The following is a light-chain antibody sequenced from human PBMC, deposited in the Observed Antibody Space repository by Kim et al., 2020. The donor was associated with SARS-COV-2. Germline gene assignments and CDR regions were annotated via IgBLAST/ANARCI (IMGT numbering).Light chain of an antibody. CDR3: GSWDDSLSGRV. CDR1: SANVGNNP. J-gene: IGLJ3*02. Sequence: GQTDTIACSGPSANVGNNPVTSFQQDPRPAPHLLMSYDNRRPSGVPDRFSASKSGPSASLAISGLQSEDEAVYYCGSWDDSLSGRVFGGGTQLTVL. V-gene: IGLV1-44*01. CDR2: YDN.